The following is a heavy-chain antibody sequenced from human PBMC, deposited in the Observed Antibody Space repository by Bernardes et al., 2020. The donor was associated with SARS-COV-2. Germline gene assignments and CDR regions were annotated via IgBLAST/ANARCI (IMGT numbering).Heavy chain of an antibody. CDR2: IFHGGST. CDR3: ARDNLLGEYDSTGYAFDY. V-gene: IGHV4-61*01. CDR1: GASVSSDFHY. D-gene: IGHD3-22*01. J-gene: IGHJ4*02. Sequence: SETLSLTCTVSGASVSSDFHYWTWIRQAPGKGLEWMGYIFHGGSTNYNPSLNSRATMSLDTSKNQFSLKLSSVTAADTAVYYCARDNLLGEYDSTGYAFDYWGQGTLVAVSS.